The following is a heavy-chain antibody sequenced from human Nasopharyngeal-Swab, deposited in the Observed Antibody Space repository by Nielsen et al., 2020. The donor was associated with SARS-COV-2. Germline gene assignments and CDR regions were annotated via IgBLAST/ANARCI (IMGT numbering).Heavy chain of an antibody. CDR3: ARAPIVVVITAFDY. J-gene: IGHJ4*02. V-gene: IGHV4-31*03. CDR1: GGSISSGGYY. D-gene: IGHD3-22*01. Sequence: SETLSLTCTVSGGSISSGGYYWSWIRQHPGKGLEWIGYIYYSGSTYYNPSLTSRVTISVDTSKNQFSLKLSSVTAADTAVYYCARAPIVVVITAFDYWGQGTLVTVSS. CDR2: IYYSGST.